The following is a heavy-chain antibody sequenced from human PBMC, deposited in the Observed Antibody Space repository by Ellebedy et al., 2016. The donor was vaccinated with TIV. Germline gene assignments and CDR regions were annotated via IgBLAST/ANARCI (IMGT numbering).Heavy chain of an antibody. CDR2: ISWNSGSI. CDR1: GFTFDDYA. D-gene: IGHD3/OR15-3a*01. CDR3: AKDALAWAGLIDY. Sequence: SLKISCAASGFTFDDYAMHWVRQAPGKGLEWVSGISWNSGSIGYADSVKGRFTISRDNAKNSLYLQMNSLRAEDTALYYCAKDALAWAGLIDYWGQGTLVTVSS. J-gene: IGHJ4*02. V-gene: IGHV3-9*01.